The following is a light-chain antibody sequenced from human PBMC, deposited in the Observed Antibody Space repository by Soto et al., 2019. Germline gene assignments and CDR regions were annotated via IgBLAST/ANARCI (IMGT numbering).Light chain of an antibody. J-gene: IGKJ4*01. CDR3: QQYTNFPLT. V-gene: IGKV1-5*01. CDR1: QRISSW. Sequence: DIQMTQSPSTLSASVGDRVTITCRASQRISSWLAWYQQKPGKAPKLLIHEASRLESGVPSRFSGSESGTEFTITISGLHPDDFATYYCQQYTNFPLTFGGGTTVEIK. CDR2: EAS.